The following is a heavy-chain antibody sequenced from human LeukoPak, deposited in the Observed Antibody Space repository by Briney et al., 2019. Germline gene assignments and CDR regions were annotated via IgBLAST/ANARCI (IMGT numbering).Heavy chain of an antibody. Sequence: ASVKVSCKASGYTFTNYYLHWVRQAPGQGLEWMGIINPRDGTTTYAQKFQGRVSMTEDTSTDTAYMELSSLRSEDTAVYYCVASSPQNWKAHDYWGQGTLVTVSS. CDR1: GYTFTNYY. CDR3: VASSPQNWKAHDY. J-gene: IGHJ4*02. CDR2: INPRDGTT. D-gene: IGHD1-1*01. V-gene: IGHV1-46*01.